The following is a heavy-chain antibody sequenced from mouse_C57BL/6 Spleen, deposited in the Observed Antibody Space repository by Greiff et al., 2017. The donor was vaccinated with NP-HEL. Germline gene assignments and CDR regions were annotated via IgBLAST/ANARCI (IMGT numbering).Heavy chain of an antibody. CDR3: ARGGLYYSKDFDY. CDR1: GFTFSDYG. D-gene: IGHD2-5*01. J-gene: IGHJ2*01. Sequence: EVQVVESGGGLVKPGGSLKLSCAASGFTFSDYGMHWVRQAPEKGLEWVAYISSGSSTIYYADTVKGRFTISRDNAKNTLFLQMTSLRSEDTAMYYCARGGLYYSKDFDYWGQGTTLTVSS. CDR2: ISSGSSTI. V-gene: IGHV5-17*01.